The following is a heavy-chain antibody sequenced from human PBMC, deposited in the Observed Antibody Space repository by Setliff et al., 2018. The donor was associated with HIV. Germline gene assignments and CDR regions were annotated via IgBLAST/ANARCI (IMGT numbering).Heavy chain of an antibody. CDR1: GASIISHY. Sequence: PSETLSLTCTVSGASIISHYYSWIRQPPGKGLEWIGYIYNRDFTTYNPSLKNRVTISLDTSKKQFSLKVTSVTAADTAVYYCGSPGAIDTTGYYVSDYWGQGSLVTVS. D-gene: IGHD3-22*01. CDR3: GSPGAIDTTGYYVSDY. J-gene: IGHJ4*02. V-gene: IGHV4-4*09. CDR2: IYNRDFT.